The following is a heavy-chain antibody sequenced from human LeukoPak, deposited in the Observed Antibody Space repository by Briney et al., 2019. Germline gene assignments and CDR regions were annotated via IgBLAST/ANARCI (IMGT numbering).Heavy chain of an antibody. V-gene: IGHV3-21*01. J-gene: IGHJ4*02. Sequence: GGPLRLSCAASGFTFSSYSMNWVRQAPGKGLEWVSSISSSSSYIYYADSVKGRFTISRDNAKNSLYLQMNSLRAEDTAVYYCASLLKQQLRDYWGQGTLVTVSS. D-gene: IGHD6-13*01. CDR2: ISSSSSYI. CDR3: ASLLKQQLRDY. CDR1: GFTFSSYS.